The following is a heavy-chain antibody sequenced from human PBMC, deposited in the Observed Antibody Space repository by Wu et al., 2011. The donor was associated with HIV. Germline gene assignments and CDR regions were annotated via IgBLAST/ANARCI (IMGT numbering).Heavy chain of an antibody. D-gene: IGHD6-13*01. Sequence: QVQLVQSGAEVKKPGFSVKVSCKVSGDTFNNHAMTWVRQAPGQGLEWMGGIITMFGTTNYPQRFQGRVTVSADESKSTVYMELTSLRSEDTAVYYCARADFSYGSSWYYFDYWGQGTLVTVSS. J-gene: IGHJ4*02. CDR1: GDTFNNHA. V-gene: IGHV1-69*12. CDR3: ARADFSYGSSWYYFDY. CDR2: IITMFGTT.